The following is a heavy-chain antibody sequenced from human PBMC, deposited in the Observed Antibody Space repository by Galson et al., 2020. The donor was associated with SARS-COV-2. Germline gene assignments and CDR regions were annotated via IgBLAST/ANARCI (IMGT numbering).Heavy chain of an antibody. Sequence: SGPTLVKPTQTLTLTCTFSGFSLSTSGMCVSWIRQPPGKALEWLALIDWDDDKYYSTSLKTRLTISKDTSKNQVVLTMTNMDPVDTATYYCARIPIWFGELLGDYHYYGMDVWGQGTTVTVSS. V-gene: IGHV2-70*01. CDR1: GFSLSTSGMC. J-gene: IGHJ6*02. CDR2: IDWDDDK. D-gene: IGHD3-10*01. CDR3: ARIPIWFGELLGDYHYYGMDV.